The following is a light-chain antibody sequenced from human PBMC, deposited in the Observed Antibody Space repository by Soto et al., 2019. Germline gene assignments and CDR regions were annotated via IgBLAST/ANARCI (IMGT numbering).Light chain of an antibody. Sequence: EIVMTQSPATLSVSPGERATLSCRASQSVSSNLPWYQQKPGQAPRLLIYGASTRATGIPARLSGSGSGTEFTLTISSLQSEDFAVYYCQQYNNWLGTFGQGTKLEIK. CDR3: QQYNNWLGT. V-gene: IGKV3-15*01. CDR2: GAS. J-gene: IGKJ2*01. CDR1: QSVSSN.